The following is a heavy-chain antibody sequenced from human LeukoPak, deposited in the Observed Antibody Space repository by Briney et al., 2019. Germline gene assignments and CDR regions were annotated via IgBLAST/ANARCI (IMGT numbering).Heavy chain of an antibody. J-gene: IGHJ6*02. CDR3: AKDSPSGLTGSGGYGMDV. V-gene: IGHV3-7*03. CDR1: GFTFSSYW. D-gene: IGHD3-9*01. CDR2: IKQDGSEK. Sequence: GGSLRLSCAASGFTFSSYWMSWVRQAPGKGLEWVANIKQDGSEKYYVDSVKGRFTISRDNAKNSLYLQMNSLRAEDTALYYCAKDSPSGLTGSGGYGMDVWGQGTTVTVSS.